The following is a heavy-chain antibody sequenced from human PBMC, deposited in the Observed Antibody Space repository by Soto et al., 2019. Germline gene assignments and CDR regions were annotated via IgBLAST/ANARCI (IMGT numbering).Heavy chain of an antibody. D-gene: IGHD2-21*02. CDR3: ARDLWGYCGTDCYPLDV. CDR2: MYNTGST. CDR1: GGSISGYY. J-gene: IGHJ6*02. Sequence: SETLSLTCTVSGGSISGYYWSWIRQPPGKGLEWIGFMYNTGSTVYNPSFKSRVTISVDTSKNQFSLKLNSVTAADTAVYYCARDLWGYCGTDCYPLDVWGQGTTVTVSS. V-gene: IGHV4-59*01.